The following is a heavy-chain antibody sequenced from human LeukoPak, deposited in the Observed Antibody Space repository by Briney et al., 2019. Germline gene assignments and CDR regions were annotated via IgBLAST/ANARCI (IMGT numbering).Heavy chain of an antibody. D-gene: IGHD3/OR15-3a*01. CDR2: IYYSGST. J-gene: IGHJ3*02. Sequence: SETPSLTCTVSGGSISSYYWSWLRQPPGKGLEWIGYIYYSGSTHYNPSLKSRVTISVDTSKNQFSLKLSSVTAADTAVYYCAREFPPEFVGWTHAFDIWGQGTMVTVSS. V-gene: IGHV4-59*01. CDR1: GGSISSYY. CDR3: AREFPPEFVGWTHAFDI.